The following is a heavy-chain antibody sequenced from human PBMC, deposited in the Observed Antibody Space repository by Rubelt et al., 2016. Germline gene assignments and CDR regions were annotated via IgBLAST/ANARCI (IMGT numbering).Heavy chain of an antibody. D-gene: IGHD4-17*01. CDR3: ARGDPDRGSRTVTLDY. Sequence: ESGPGLVKPPETLSLTCTVSGGSISSYYWSWIRQPAGKGLEWIGRIYTSGSTNYNPSLKSRVTMSVDTSENQFSLKLSSVTAADTAVYYCARGDPDRGSRTVTLDYWGQGTLVTVSS. J-gene: IGHJ4*02. CDR1: GGSISSYY. CDR2: IYTSGST. V-gene: IGHV4-4*07.